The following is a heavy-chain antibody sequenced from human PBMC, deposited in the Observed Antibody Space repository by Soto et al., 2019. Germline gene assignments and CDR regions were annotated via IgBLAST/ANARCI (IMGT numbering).Heavy chain of an antibody. CDR2: ISYDGSNK. Sequence: QVQLVESGGGVVQPGRSLRLSCAASGFTFSSYAMHWVRQAPGKGLEWVAVISYDGSNKYYADSVKGRFTISRDNSKNMLYLQMNSLRAEDTAVYYCARDHVGVWGQGTTVTVSS. CDR3: ARDHVGV. V-gene: IGHV3-30-3*01. CDR1: GFTFSSYA. J-gene: IGHJ6*02.